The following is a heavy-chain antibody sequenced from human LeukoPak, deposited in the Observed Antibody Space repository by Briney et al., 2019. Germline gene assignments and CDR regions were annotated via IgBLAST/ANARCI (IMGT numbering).Heavy chain of an antibody. Sequence: ASVNVSCKASGGTFSSYAISWVRQAPGQGLEWMGGIIPIFGTANYAQKFQGRVTITADESTSTAYMELSSLRSEDTAVYYCARDVVVTGYNYYYGMDVWGQGTTITVSS. V-gene: IGHV1-69*13. J-gene: IGHJ6*02. D-gene: IGHD2-21*02. CDR3: ARDVVVTGYNYYYGMDV. CDR1: GGTFSSYA. CDR2: IIPIFGTA.